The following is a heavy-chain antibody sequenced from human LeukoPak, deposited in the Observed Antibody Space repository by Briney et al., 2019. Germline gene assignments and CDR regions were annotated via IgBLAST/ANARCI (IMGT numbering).Heavy chain of an antibody. CDR2: IFYSGST. Sequence: SETLSLTCTVSGGSISSYYWSWIRQPPGKGLEWIGYIFYSGSTNYNPSLKSRVTISVDTSKNQFSLKLTSVTAADTAVYYCAREREYYDSRTYYAGTYLDYWGQGTLVTVSS. J-gene: IGHJ4*02. V-gene: IGHV4-59*12. CDR3: AREREYYDSRTYYAGTYLDY. CDR1: GGSISSYY. D-gene: IGHD3-22*01.